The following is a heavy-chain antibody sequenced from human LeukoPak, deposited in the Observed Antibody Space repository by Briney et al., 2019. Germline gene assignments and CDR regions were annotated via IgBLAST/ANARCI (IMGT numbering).Heavy chain of an antibody. CDR1: GFTFSSYD. J-gene: IGHJ3*02. D-gene: IGHD6-13*01. Sequence: PGGSLRLSCAASGFTFSSYDMHWVRQATGKGLEWVSAIGTAGDTYYPGSVKGRFTISRENAKNSLYLQMNSLRAGDTAVYYCARVTAAAAFDIWGQGTMVTVSS. CDR2: IGTAGDT. CDR3: ARVTAAAAFDI. V-gene: IGHV3-13*01.